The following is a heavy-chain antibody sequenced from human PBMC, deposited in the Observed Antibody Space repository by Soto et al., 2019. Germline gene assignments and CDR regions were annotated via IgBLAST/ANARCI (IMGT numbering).Heavy chain of an antibody. D-gene: IGHD7-27*01. CDR3: ANNKNGLLPGLGAFDI. J-gene: IGHJ3*02. CDR1: GFTFSSYA. V-gene: IGHV3-23*01. CDR2: ISGSGGST. Sequence: GGSLRLSCAASGFTFSSYAMSWVRQAPGKGLEWVSAISGSGGSTYYADSVKGRFTISRDNSKNTLYLQMNSLRAEDTAVYYCANNKNGLLPGLGAFDIWGQGTMVTVSS.